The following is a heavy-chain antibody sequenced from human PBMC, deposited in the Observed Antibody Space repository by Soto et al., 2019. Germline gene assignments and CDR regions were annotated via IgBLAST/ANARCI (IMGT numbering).Heavy chain of an antibody. CDR1: GFTFSNYW. D-gene: IGHD2-15*01. Sequence: EVQLVESGGGLVQPGGSLRLSCAASGFTFSNYWMYWVRQAPGKGLEWVSRVNSDGSVSSYADSVKGRLTISRDNVKNTLYLQMDSLRAEDTAVYYCARCDCVGGTCYSLAGSFYYYMDVWSKGTTVTVFS. CDR2: VNSDGSVS. V-gene: IGHV3-74*02. J-gene: IGHJ6*03. CDR3: ARCDCVGGTCYSLAGSFYYYMDV.